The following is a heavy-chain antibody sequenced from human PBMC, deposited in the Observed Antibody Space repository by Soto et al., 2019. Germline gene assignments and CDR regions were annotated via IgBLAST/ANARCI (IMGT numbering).Heavy chain of an antibody. J-gene: IGHJ4*02. Sequence: QVQLQESGPGLVKPSETLSLTCTVSGGSISSYYWSWIRQPPGKGLEWIGYIYYSGSTNYNPSLMSRVTISVDTSKNQFSLKLSSVTAADTAVYYCARLWGWFGDYWGQGTLVTVSS. V-gene: IGHV4-59*08. CDR2: IYYSGST. D-gene: IGHD3-10*01. CDR3: ARLWGWFGDY. CDR1: GGSISSYY.